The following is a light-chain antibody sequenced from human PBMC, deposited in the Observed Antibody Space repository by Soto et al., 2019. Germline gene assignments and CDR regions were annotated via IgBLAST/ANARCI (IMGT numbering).Light chain of an antibody. J-gene: IGLJ2*01. V-gene: IGLV2-14*01. CDR3: SSYTSSVTLS. Sequence: QSALTQPVSVSGSPGQSITISCTGSGNDVGGYNYVSWYQHHPGKAPKLLVYEVNNRPSGVSDRFSGSKSGNTASLTISGLQSEDEADYYCSSYTSSVTLSFGRGTKVTVL. CDR1: GNDVGGYNY. CDR2: EVN.